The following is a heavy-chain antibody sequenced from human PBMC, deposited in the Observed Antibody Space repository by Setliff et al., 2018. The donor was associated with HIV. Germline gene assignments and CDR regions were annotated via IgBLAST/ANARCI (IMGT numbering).Heavy chain of an antibody. D-gene: IGHD6-19*01. Sequence: SETLSLTCSVSGYSITSGYFWAWVRQPPGQGLEWIGRVDSLGTTYYNPSLKSRVTISVDTSKNQFSLKLSSVTAADTAVYYCARAGAVAGPSGYWGQGTLVTVSS. V-gene: IGHV4-38-2*02. J-gene: IGHJ4*02. CDR3: ARAGAVAGPSGY. CDR1: GYSITSGYF. CDR2: VDSLGTT.